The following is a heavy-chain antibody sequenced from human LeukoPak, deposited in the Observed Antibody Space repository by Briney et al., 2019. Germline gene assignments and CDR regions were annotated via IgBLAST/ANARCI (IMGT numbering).Heavy chain of an antibody. CDR3: ARGPFTIKGMDV. Sequence: GGSLRLSCAASGFTFSRYGMHWVRQAPGKGLEWVAVIWYDGSNKYYADSVKGRFTISRDNSKNTLYLQMNSLRAEDTAVYYCARGPFTIKGMDVWGQGTTVTVSS. D-gene: IGHD3-9*01. CDR1: GFTFSRYG. CDR2: IWYDGSNK. V-gene: IGHV3-33*01. J-gene: IGHJ6*02.